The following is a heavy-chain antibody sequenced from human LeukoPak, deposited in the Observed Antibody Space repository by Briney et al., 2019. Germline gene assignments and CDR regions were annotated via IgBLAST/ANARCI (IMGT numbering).Heavy chain of an antibody. J-gene: IGHJ3*02. D-gene: IGHD1-7*01. CDR3: ARRMGGELVAFDI. CDR2: IGRAGDT. Sequence: GGSLRLSCTASGFTFSSYDMHWVRQVPGEGLEWVSGIGRAGDTHYPGSVKGRFTISRENGRNSLYLQMNSLKAGDTGVYYCARRMGGELVAFDIWGQGTMVTVSS. CDR1: GFTFSSYD. V-gene: IGHV3-13*01.